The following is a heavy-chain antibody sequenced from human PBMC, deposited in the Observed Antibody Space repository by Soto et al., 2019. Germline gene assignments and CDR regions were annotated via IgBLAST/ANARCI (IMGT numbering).Heavy chain of an antibody. CDR1: GFTFDDYM. V-gene: IGHV3-43*01. CDR3: ASFGVVAATPTPGY. Sequence: GGSLRLSCEASGFTFDDYMMHWVRQVPGKGLEWISLISWDGGRVDYADSIKGRFTVFRDNNKNSLYLHMHSLKTEDTAVYYCASFGVVAATPTPGYWGQGTLVTVSS. CDR2: ISWDGGRV. J-gene: IGHJ4*02. D-gene: IGHD2-15*01.